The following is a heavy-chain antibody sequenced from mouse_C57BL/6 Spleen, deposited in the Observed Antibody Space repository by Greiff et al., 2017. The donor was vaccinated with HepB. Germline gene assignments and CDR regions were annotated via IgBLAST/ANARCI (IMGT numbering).Heavy chain of an antibody. CDR2: IRNKANGYTT. CDR3: ASIDYGSSYWYFDV. D-gene: IGHD1-1*01. J-gene: IGHJ1*03. Sequence: EVQRVESGGGLVQPGGSLSLSCAASGFTFTDYYMSWVRQPPGKALEWLGFIRNKANGYTTEYSASVKDRFTISRDNSQSILYLQMNALRAEDSATYYCASIDYGSSYWYFDVWGTGTTVTVSS. V-gene: IGHV7-3*01. CDR1: GFTFTDYY.